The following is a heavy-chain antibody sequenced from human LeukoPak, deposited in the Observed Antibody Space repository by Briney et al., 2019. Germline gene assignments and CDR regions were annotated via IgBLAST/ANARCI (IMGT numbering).Heavy chain of an antibody. J-gene: IGHJ3*02. CDR3: AEHPGNYESASI. CDR2: IDGYGSTI. D-gene: IGHD3-22*01. Sequence: GGSLRLSCAASGFTFSGYWMHWVRQAPGKGLVWVSRIDGYGSTINYADSVKGRFTIPRDNAKNMLYLQMNSLRAEDTAVYYCAEHPGNYESASIWGQGTMVTVSS. CDR1: GFTFSGYW. V-gene: IGHV3-74*01.